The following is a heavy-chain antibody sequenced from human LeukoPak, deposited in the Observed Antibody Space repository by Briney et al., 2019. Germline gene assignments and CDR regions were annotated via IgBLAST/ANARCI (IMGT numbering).Heavy chain of an antibody. CDR2: ISSSGSTI. V-gene: IGHV3-11*01. D-gene: IGHD2-2*01. CDR1: GFTFSDYY. CDR3: ARVRSSTSGGVSGRFDP. J-gene: IGHJ5*02. Sequence: GGSLRLSCAASGFTFSDYYMSWIRQAPGKGLEWVSYISSSGSTIYYADSVKGRFTISRDNAKNSLYLQMNSLRAEDTAVYYCARVRSSTSGGVSGRFDPWGQGTLVTDSS.